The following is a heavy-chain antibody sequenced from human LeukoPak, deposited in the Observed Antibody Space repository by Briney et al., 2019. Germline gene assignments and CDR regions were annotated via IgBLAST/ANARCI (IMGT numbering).Heavy chain of an antibody. D-gene: IGHD6-13*01. CDR3: ARDDLLQQLNY. CDR1: GFTVSSNY. J-gene: IGHJ4*02. CDR2: IYSGGST. Sequence: PGGSLRLSCAASGFTVSSNYMSWVRQAPGKGLEWVSVIYSGGSTYYADSVKGRFTISRDNSKNTLYLQMNSLRAEDTAVYYCARDDLLQQLNYWGQGTLVTVSS. V-gene: IGHV3-66*01.